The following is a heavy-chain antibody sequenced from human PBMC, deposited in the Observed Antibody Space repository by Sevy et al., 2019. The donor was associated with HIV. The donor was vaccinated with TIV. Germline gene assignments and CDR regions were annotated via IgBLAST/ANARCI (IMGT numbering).Heavy chain of an antibody. Sequence: SEILSLTCTVSGGSISSYYWSWIRQPPGKGLEWIGYIYYSGSTNYNPSLKSRVTISVDTSKNQFSLKLSSVTAADTAVYYCARDNRWATKYYGMDVWGQGTTVTVSS. CDR3: ARDNRWATKYYGMDV. V-gene: IGHV4-59*01. J-gene: IGHJ6*02. D-gene: IGHD1-26*01. CDR1: GGSISSYY. CDR2: IYYSGST.